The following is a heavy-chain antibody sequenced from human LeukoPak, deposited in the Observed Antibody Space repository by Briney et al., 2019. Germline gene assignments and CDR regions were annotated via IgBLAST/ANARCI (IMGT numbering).Heavy chain of an antibody. D-gene: IGHD1-26*01. CDR2: ISPDSGRT. V-gene: IGHV1-2*02. J-gene: IGHJ4*02. CDR3: ARVQVGATLNPNY. CDR1: GYTFTDYY. Sequence: ASVKVSCKASGYTFTDYYMHWVRQAPGQGLEWIGWISPDSGRTGFAQKFQGRVTMTRDTSISTAYMELRSLRSDDTAVYYCARVQVGATLNPNYWGQGTLVTVSS.